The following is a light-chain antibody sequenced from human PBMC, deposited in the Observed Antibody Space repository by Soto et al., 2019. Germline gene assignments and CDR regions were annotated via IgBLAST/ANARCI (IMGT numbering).Light chain of an antibody. Sequence: DIRTTQSPSSLSASVGDRVTITCRASQNIKTYLNLYQHKLGEAPKLLIYDASNLQGGVPSRFSGSGSGTDFTLTISSLQPEDFATYYCQQSYSTPLTFGGGTKVEIK. CDR1: QNIKTY. V-gene: IGKV1-39*01. CDR2: DAS. J-gene: IGKJ4*01. CDR3: QQSYSTPLT.